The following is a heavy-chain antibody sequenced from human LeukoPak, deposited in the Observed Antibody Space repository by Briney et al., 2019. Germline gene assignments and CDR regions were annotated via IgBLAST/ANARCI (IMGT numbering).Heavy chain of an antibody. Sequence: SSETLSLTCTVSGYSISSGYYWGWIRQSPGKGLEWIGNIHHSGNIYYNVSLKSRVTISVHTSNNQFSLNLNSVTSADTAVYYCARDRGGLDAFDIWGQGTMVTVSS. CDR2: IHHSGNI. D-gene: IGHD3-10*01. J-gene: IGHJ3*02. CDR1: GYSISSGYY. CDR3: ARDRGGLDAFDI. V-gene: IGHV4-38-2*02.